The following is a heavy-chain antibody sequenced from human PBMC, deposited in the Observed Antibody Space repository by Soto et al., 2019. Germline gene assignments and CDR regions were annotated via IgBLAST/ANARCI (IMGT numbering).Heavy chain of an antibody. CDR3: ARRGSGSYYDY. D-gene: IGHD1-26*01. J-gene: IGHJ4*02. V-gene: IGHV3-23*01. Sequence: EVQLLESGGGLVQPGGSLRLSCAASGFTFSSYAMRWVRQAPVKGLEWVSAISGSGDSTYYADSVKGRFTISRDNSKNALYLQMNNLSAEDTAVYYCARRGSGSYYDYWGQGTLVTVSS. CDR2: ISGSGDST. CDR1: GFTFSSYA.